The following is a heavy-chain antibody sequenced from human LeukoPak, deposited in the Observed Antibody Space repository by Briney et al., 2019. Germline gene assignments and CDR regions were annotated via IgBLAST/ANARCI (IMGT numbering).Heavy chain of an antibody. J-gene: IGHJ1*01. CDR3: ARQPFGPGTYLQY. CDR2: IKQDGSEK. V-gene: IGHV3-7*01. CDR1: GFTFSSYW. Sequence: GGSLRLSCAASGFTFSSYWMNWVRQAPGKGLEWVAKIKQDGSEKNCVDSVKGRFTISRDNAKNIVSLQMNSLRAEDTAVYYCARQPFGPGTYLQYWGQGTLVIVSS. D-gene: IGHD3-10*01.